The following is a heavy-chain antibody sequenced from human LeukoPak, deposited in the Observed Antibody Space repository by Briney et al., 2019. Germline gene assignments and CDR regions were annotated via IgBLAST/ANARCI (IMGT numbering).Heavy chain of an antibody. CDR2: IYYSWSA. CDR3: ARLLQVGPTVFDY. J-gene: IGHJ4*02. D-gene: IGHD1-26*01. Sequence: SETLSLTCTVSGDSISSYYWSWIRQPPGKGLEWIGYIYYSWSAIYNPSLKRRGTISIATSTKHFSLTLRSVTAADTAVYYCARLLQVGPTVFDYWGQGTLVTVSS. CDR1: GDSISSYY. V-gene: IGHV4-59*08.